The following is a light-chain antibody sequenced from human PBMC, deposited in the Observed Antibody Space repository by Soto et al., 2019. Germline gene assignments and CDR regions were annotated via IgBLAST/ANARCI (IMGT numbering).Light chain of an antibody. CDR1: QGISSA. V-gene: IGKV1D-13*01. CDR2: DAS. Sequence: AIQLTQSPSSLSASGGDRVTITCRASQGISSALAWYQQKPGKAPKLLIYDASSLESGVPSRFSGSGSGTDYTLTISSLQPEDFATYYYQQFNNNRLTFGGGTKVEIK. J-gene: IGKJ4*01. CDR3: QQFNNNRLT.